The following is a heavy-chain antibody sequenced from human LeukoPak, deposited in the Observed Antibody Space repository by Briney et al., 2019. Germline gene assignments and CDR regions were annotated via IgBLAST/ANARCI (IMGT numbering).Heavy chain of an antibody. Sequence: PGGSLRLSCAASGFTFNNYAMSWVRQAPGKGLEWVSAISGSGGTTYYADSVKGRFTFSRDNSKNTLYLQMNSLRAEDTAVYYCAKGDYYDSSGYGNWGQGTLVTVSS. V-gene: IGHV3-23*01. CDR2: ISGSGGTT. D-gene: IGHD3-22*01. CDR1: GFTFNNYA. J-gene: IGHJ4*02. CDR3: AKGDYYDSSGYGN.